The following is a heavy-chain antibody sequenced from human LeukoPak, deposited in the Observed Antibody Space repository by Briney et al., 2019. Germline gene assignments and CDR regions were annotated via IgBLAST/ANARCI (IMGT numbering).Heavy chain of an antibody. CDR3: ARGVYIAAAQYGY. Sequence: SETLSLTCTVSGGSISNYWSWIRQPPGKGLEWIGYIYYSGTTNYNPSLKSRVTISVDTPKNQFSLKLSSATAADTAVYYCARGVYIAAAQYGYWGQGTLVTVSS. D-gene: IGHD6-13*01. J-gene: IGHJ4*02. V-gene: IGHV4-59*01. CDR2: IYYSGTT. CDR1: GGSISNY.